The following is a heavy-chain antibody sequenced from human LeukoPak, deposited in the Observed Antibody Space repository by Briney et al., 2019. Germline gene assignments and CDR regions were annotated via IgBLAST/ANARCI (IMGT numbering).Heavy chain of an antibody. CDR1: GYTFTSYA. D-gene: IGHD3-22*01. CDR2: INAGNGNT. J-gene: IGHJ5*02. Sequence: ASVKVSCKASGYTFTSYAMHWVRQAPGQRLEWMGWINAGNGNTKYSQKFQGRVTITRDTSESTAYMELSSMRSEDTAVYYCARAPSPDYYDSSGSLRKPLCWFDPWGQGTLVTVSS. CDR3: ARAPSPDYYDSSGSLRKPLCWFDP. V-gene: IGHV1-3*01.